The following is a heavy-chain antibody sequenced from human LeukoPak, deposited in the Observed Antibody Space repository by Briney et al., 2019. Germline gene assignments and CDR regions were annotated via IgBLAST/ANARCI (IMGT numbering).Heavy chain of an antibody. CDR2: IKQDGSEK. CDR3: ARAEAYSGYDYYFDY. CDR1: GFTFSSYW. J-gene: IGHJ4*02. Sequence: GGSLRLSCAASGFTFSSYWMSWVRQAPGKGLEWVATIKQDGSEKYYVDSVKGRFTISRDNAKNSLYLQMNSLRAEDTAVYYCARAEAYSGYDYYFDYWGQGTLVTVSS. D-gene: IGHD5-12*01. V-gene: IGHV3-7*01.